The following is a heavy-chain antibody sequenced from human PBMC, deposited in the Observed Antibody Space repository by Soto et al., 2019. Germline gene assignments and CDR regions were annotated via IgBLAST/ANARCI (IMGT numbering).Heavy chain of an antibody. CDR2: IYYSGST. J-gene: IGHJ6*02. D-gene: IGHD1-26*01. Sequence: SETLSLTCTVSGGSISSYYWSWIRQPPGKGLEWIGYIYYSGSTNYNPSLKSRVTISVDTSKNQFSLKLSSVTAADTAVYYCARANGSYPYYYYGMDVWGQGTTVTVSS. V-gene: IGHV4-59*12. CDR3: ARANGSYPYYYYGMDV. CDR1: GGSISSYY.